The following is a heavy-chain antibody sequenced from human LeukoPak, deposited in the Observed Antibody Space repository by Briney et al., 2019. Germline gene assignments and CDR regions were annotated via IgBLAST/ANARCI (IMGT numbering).Heavy chain of an antibody. CDR1: GFTFSTYA. CDR3: AELGITMIGGV. CDR2: ILYDGTNK. Sequence: GRSLRLSCAASGFTFSTYAMHWVRQAPGKGLEWVALILYDGTNKYYADSVKGRFTISRDNAKNSLYLQMNSLRAEDTAVYYCAELGITMIGGVWGKGTTVTISP. V-gene: IGHV3-30*04. D-gene: IGHD3-10*02. J-gene: IGHJ6*04.